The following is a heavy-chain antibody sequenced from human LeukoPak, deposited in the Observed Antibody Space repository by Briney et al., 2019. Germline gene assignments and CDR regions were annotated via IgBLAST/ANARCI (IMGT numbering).Heavy chain of an antibody. D-gene: IGHD3-22*01. Sequence: SETLSLTCTVSGGSISSYYWSWIRQPPGKGLEWIGYIYYSGSTNYNPSLKSRVTISVDTPKNQFSLKLISVTAADTAVYFCARLTTMTIGTYYYYMDVWGKGTTVIVSS. CDR2: IYYSGST. J-gene: IGHJ6*03. V-gene: IGHV4-59*01. CDR1: GGSISSYY. CDR3: ARLTTMTIGTYYYYMDV.